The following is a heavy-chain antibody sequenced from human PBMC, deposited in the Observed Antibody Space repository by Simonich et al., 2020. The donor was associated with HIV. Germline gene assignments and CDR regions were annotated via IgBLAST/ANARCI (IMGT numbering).Heavy chain of an antibody. CDR3: ARPRFSYGYPFDY. CDR1: GYTFTSYG. D-gene: IGHD5-18*01. J-gene: IGHJ4*02. Sequence: QVQLVQSGAEVKKPGASVKVSCKASGYTFTSYGMSWVRQAPGQGLEWMGWISAYKVKQNHDQKLQGRVTMTTDRSTSTAYMELRSLRSDDTAVYYCARPRFSYGYPFDYWGQGTLVTVSS. CDR2: ISAYKVKQ. V-gene: IGHV1-18*01.